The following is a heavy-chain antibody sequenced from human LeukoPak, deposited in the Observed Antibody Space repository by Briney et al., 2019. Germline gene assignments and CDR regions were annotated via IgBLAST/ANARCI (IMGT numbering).Heavy chain of an antibody. J-gene: IGHJ4*02. Sequence: GGSLRLSCAASGFTVSSNYMSWVRQAPGKGLEWVSVIYSGGSTYYADSVKGRFTISRDNSKNTLYLQMNSLRAEDTAVYYCARDRSSVWGLGYWGQGTLVTVSS. CDR3: ARDRSSVWGLGY. D-gene: IGHD6-19*01. CDR2: IYSGGST. V-gene: IGHV3-53*01. CDR1: GFTVSSNY.